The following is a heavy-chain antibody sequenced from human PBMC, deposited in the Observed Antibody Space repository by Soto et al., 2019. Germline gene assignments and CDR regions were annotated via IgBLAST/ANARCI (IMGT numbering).Heavy chain of an antibody. Sequence: PGGSLRLSCAASGFTFTTYAMSWVRQAPGKGLECVSAISGSGGSTYYADSVKGRFTISRDNSKNTLYLQMDSLRAEDTAVYYCAKDLWQAKTSDYWGQGTLVTVSS. CDR2: ISGSGGST. D-gene: IGHD4-17*01. CDR3: AKDLWQAKTSDY. V-gene: IGHV3-23*01. J-gene: IGHJ4*02. CDR1: GFTFTTYA.